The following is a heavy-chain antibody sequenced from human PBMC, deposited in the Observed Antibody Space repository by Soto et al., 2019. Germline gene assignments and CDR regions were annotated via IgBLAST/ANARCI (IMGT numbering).Heavy chain of an antibody. D-gene: IGHD3-22*01. CDR3: PRASERYYYDSSGPAVDAFDI. CDR2: ISAYNGNT. Sequence: QVQLVQSGAEVKKPGASVKVSCKASGYTFTSYGISWVRQAPGQGLEWMGWISAYNGNTNYAQKLQGRVTMTTDTTTSKAYMELRSLRSDDTAVYYCPRASERYYYDSSGPAVDAFDIWGQGTMVTVSS. V-gene: IGHV1-18*01. J-gene: IGHJ3*02. CDR1: GYTFTSYG.